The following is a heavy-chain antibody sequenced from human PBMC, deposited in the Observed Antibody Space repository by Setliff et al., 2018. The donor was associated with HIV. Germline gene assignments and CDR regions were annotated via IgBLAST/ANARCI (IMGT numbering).Heavy chain of an antibody. J-gene: IGHJ6*03. CDR2: VDPEDGET. Sequence: GASVKVSCKVSGYTFTDYYMHWVQQAPGKGLEWMGLVDPEDGETIYAEKFQGRVTITADTSTDTAYMELSSLRSEDTAVYYCATVSLEMATNSRAYYYSMDVWGKGTTVTVSS. CDR1: GYTFTDYY. V-gene: IGHV1-69-2*01. CDR3: ATVSLEMATNSRAYYYSMDV. D-gene: IGHD5-12*01.